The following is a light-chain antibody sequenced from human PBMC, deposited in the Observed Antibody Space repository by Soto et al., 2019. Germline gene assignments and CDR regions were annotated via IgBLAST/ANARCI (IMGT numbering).Light chain of an antibody. Sequence: EIVLTQSPGTLSLSPGERATLSCRASQSVSNNYLAWYQQKPGQAPRLLIYGASNRATGIPDRFNGSGSGREFTLTISSLQSEDFAVYYCQHYNNWPPWTFGQGTKVDI. CDR1: QSVSNN. CDR3: QHYNNWPPWT. CDR2: GAS. J-gene: IGKJ1*01. V-gene: IGKV3D-15*01.